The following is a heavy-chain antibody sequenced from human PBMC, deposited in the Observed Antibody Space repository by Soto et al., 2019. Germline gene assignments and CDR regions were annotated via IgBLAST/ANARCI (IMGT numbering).Heavy chain of an antibody. V-gene: IGHV3-48*03. CDR1: GITFSSYE. CDR3: ARCSDYDWFDP. J-gene: IGHJ5*02. CDR2: ISSSGSTI. D-gene: IGHD4-17*01. Sequence: GGSLRLSCAASGITFSSYEMNWVRQAPGKGLEWVSYISSSGSTIYYADSVKGRFTISRDNAKNSLYLQMNSLRAEDTAVYYCARCSDYDWFDPWGQGTLVTVSS.